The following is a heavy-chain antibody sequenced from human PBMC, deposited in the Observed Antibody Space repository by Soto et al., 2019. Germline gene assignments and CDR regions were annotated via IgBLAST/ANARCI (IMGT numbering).Heavy chain of an antibody. CDR3: AREITSSSSWYEGDYYGMDV. D-gene: IGHD6-13*01. V-gene: IGHV3-30-3*01. J-gene: IGHJ6*02. Sequence: GESLKISCAASGFTFSSYAMHWVRQAPGKGLEWVSVISYDGSNKYYADSVKGRFTISRDNSKNTLYLQMNSLRAEDTAVYYCAREITSSSSWYEGDYYGMDVWGQGTTVTVFS. CDR2: ISYDGSNK. CDR1: GFTFSSYA.